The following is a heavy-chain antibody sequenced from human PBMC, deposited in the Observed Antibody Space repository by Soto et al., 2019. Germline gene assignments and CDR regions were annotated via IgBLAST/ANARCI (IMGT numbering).Heavy chain of an antibody. CDR2: IYYSGST. CDR1: GGSISSGGYY. CDR3: ARDQGGYSYGLAYYFDY. V-gene: IGHV4-31*03. Sequence: QVQLQESGPGLVKPSQTLSLTCTVSGGSISSGGYYWSWIRPHRGKGLEWIGYIYYSGSTYYNPTLKSRVTISVDTSKNQCSLKLSSVTAADTAVYYCARDQGGYSYGLAYYFDYWGQGTLVTVSS. J-gene: IGHJ4*02. D-gene: IGHD5-18*01.